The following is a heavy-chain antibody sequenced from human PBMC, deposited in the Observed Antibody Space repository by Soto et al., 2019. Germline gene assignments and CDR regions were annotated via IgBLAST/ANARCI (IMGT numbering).Heavy chain of an antibody. CDR2: IYYTGSN. J-gene: IGHJ4*02. Sequence: LETLSLTCTVSGGSVTSGSFYWSWIRQPPGKGLEWIGYIYYTGSNTYNPSLKSRVTMSADTSKNQFSLRLSSVTAADTAMYYCARGYCTSSSCSIFNYWGQGSLVTVSS. V-gene: IGHV4-61*01. D-gene: IGHD2-2*01. CDR3: ARGYCTSSSCSIFNY. CDR1: GGSVTSGSFY.